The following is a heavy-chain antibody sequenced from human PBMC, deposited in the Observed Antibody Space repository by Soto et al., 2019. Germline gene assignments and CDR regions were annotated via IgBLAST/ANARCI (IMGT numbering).Heavy chain of an antibody. CDR1: GGSISSYY. CDR2: IYYSGST. J-gene: IGHJ2*01. D-gene: IGHD3-10*01. CDR3: ARVYYGSGSLGLDL. Sequence: QVQLQESGPGLVKPSETLSLTCTVSGGSISSYYWCWIRQPPGKGLEWIGYIYYSGSTNYNPSRKSRVTISVDTSKNQFSLKLSSVTAADTAVYYCARVYYGSGSLGLDLWGRGTLVTVSS. V-gene: IGHV4-59*01.